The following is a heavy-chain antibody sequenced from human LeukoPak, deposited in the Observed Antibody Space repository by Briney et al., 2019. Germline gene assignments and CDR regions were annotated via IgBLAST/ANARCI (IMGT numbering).Heavy chain of an antibody. J-gene: IGHJ4*02. CDR1: GFTFSSYG. Sequence: PGGSLRLSCAVSGFTFSSYGMHWVRQTPGKGLEWVAVISYDGSNKYYTDSVKGRFTISRDNSKNTLYLQMNSLRAEDTAVYYCAKSGIEAAGSLVYFDYWGQGTLVTASS. CDR2: ISYDGSNK. V-gene: IGHV3-30*18. D-gene: IGHD6-13*01. CDR3: AKSGIEAAGSLVYFDY.